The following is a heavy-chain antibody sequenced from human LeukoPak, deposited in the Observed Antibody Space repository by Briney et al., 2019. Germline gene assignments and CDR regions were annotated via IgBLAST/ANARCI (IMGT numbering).Heavy chain of an antibody. Sequence: ASVKVSCKVSGYTLTELSMHWVRQAPGKGLEWMGGFDPEDGETIYAQKFQGRVTMTEDTSTDTAYMELSSLRSEDTAVYYCATGGEPLTGYYDWFDPWGQGTLVTVSS. J-gene: IGHJ5*02. V-gene: IGHV1-24*01. D-gene: IGHD3-9*01. CDR2: FDPEDGET. CDR3: ATGGEPLTGYYDWFDP. CDR1: GYTLTELS.